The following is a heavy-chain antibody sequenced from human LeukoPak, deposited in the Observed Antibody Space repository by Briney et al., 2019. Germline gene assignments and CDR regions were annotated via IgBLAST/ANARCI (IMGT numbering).Heavy chain of an antibody. Sequence: GRSLRLSCAASGFTFSSYGMHWVRQAPGKGLEWVAVISYDGSNKYYADSVKGRFTISRDNSKNTLYLQMNSLRAEDTAVYYCAKRANYYDSGGLDYWGQGTLVTVSS. D-gene: IGHD3-22*01. V-gene: IGHV3-30*18. CDR2: ISYDGSNK. J-gene: IGHJ4*02. CDR1: GFTFSSYG. CDR3: AKRANYYDSGGLDY.